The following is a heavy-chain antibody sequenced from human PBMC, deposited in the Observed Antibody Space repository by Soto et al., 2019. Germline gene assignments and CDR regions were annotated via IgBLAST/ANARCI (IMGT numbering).Heavy chain of an antibody. V-gene: IGHV1-2*04. J-gene: IGHJ5*02. D-gene: IGHD3-10*01. CDR1: GYTFTGYY. Sequence: GASVKVSCKASGYTFTGYYMHWVRQAPGQGLEWMGWINPNSGGTNYAQKFQGWVTMTRDTSISTAYMELSRLRSDDTAVYYCARGILLWFGESRTNWFDPWGQGTLVTVSS. CDR2: INPNSGGT. CDR3: ARGILLWFGESRTNWFDP.